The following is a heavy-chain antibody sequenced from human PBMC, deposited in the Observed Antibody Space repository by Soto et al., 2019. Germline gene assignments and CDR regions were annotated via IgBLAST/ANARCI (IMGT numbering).Heavy chain of an antibody. J-gene: IGHJ4*02. CDR2: ISGSGGST. V-gene: IGHV3-23*01. CDR3: ARQGGSFFDY. D-gene: IGHD2-15*01. Sequence: EVQLLESGGGLVQPGGSLRLSCAASGFTFSSYAMSWVRQAPGKGLEWVSAISGSGGSTYYADSVKGRFTISRDNFKNTLYLQVNSLRAEDTAVYYCARQGGSFFDYWGQGTLVTVSS. CDR1: GFTFSSYA.